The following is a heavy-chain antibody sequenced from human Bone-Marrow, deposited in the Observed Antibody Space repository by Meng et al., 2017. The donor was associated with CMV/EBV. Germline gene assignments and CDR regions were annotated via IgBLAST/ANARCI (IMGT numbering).Heavy chain of an antibody. CDR2: INHSGST. V-gene: IGHV4-34*01. D-gene: IGHD1-7*01. CDR1: GGSFSGYY. Sequence: SETLSLTCAVYGGSFSGYYWSWIRQPPGKGLEWIGEINHSGSTNYNPSLKSRVTISVDTSKNQFSLKLSSVTAADTAVYYCAGGRRGWNYFPFDYWGQGTLVTVYS. J-gene: IGHJ4*02. CDR3: AGGRRGWNYFPFDY.